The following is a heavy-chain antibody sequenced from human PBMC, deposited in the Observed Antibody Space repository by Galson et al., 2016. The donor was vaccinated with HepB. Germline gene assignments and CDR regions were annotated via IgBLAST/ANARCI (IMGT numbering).Heavy chain of an antibody. V-gene: IGHV4-30-2*01. CDR3: AREGGFGDPYYFDY. Sequence: PSLRGRVTISVDRSNNQFSLKLTSVTAADTAVYSCAREGGFGDPYYFDYWGQGTLVTVSS. J-gene: IGHJ4*02. D-gene: IGHD4-17*01.